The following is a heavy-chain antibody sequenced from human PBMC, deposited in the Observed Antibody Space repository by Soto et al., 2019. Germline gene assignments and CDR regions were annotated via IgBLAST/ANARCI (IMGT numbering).Heavy chain of an antibody. J-gene: IGHJ3*02. CDR1: GGSVSTYY. CDR3: ARTYDDSGPNSGGYGFDI. Sequence: SETLSLTCTVSGGSVSTYYWSWIRQPPGKGLEWIAYIYYSGSTSYNPSLKSRVTISLDTSKNLFSLKLSSVTAADTAFYYCARTYDDSGPNSGGYGFDIWGPGTMVT. D-gene: IGHD3-22*01. CDR2: IYYSGST. V-gene: IGHV4-59*02.